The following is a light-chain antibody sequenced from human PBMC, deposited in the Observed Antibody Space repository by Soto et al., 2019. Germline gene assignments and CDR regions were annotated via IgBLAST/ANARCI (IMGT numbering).Light chain of an antibody. V-gene: IGLV2-14*01. Sequence: SVLTQPASVSGSPGQSITISCTGTSSDIGGYNSVSWYQQHPGKAPKLMIYEVSNRPSGISNRFSGSKSGNTASLTISGLQAEDEADYYCSSYTSSVAHVFGTGTKVTVL. CDR3: SSYTSSVAHV. CDR1: SSDIGGYNS. CDR2: EVS. J-gene: IGLJ1*01.